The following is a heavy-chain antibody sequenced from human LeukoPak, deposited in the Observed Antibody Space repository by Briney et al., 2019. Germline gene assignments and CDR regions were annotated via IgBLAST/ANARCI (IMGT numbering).Heavy chain of an antibody. V-gene: IGHV3-30*18. CDR3: AKGGKLQSGMDV. CDR2: MSYDGSYK. Sequence: GGSLRLSCAASGFTFSAYGMHWVRQAPGKGLEWVAVMSYDGSYKHYADSVKGRFTISRDNSKDTLYLQMNSLRAEDTAIYYCAKGGKLQSGMDVWGQGTTVTVSS. J-gene: IGHJ6*02. D-gene: IGHD4-23*01. CDR1: GFTFSAYG.